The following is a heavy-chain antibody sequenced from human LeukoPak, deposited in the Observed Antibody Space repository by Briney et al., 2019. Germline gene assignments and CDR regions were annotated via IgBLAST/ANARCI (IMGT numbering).Heavy chain of an antibody. Sequence: GGPLRLSCAASGFPFSSHRMNGVRGAPGKALEGVSYISSSSSYIYYADSVRGRFPIPRDSAENALYLKMKTGRAEDWGVYYRASDPRLEISGLVTGMLDYWGQGNLVTVSS. CDR2: ISSSSSYI. CDR1: GFPFSSHR. J-gene: IGHJ4*02. V-gene: IGHV3-21*01. D-gene: IGHD3-3*01. CDR3: ASDPRLEISGLVTGMLDY.